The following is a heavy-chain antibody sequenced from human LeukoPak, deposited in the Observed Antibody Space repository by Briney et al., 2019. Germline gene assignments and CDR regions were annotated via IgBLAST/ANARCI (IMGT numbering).Heavy chain of an antibody. CDR1: GGSISSYY. V-gene: IGHV4-59*08. CDR2: IYYSGST. D-gene: IGHD3-22*01. J-gene: IGHJ4*02. CDR3: ARQDSSGYYYVDY. Sequence: PSETLSLTCTVSGGSISSYYWSWIRQPPGKGLEWIGYIYYSGSTNYNPSLKSRVTISVDTSKNQFSLKLSSVTAADTAVYYCARQDSSGYYYVDYWGQGTLVTVS.